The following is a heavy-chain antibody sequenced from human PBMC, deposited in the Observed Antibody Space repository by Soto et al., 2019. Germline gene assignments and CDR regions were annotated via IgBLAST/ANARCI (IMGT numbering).Heavy chain of an antibody. CDR1: GFTFSRYG. D-gene: IGHD2-2*01. Sequence: VGALSVSWAASGFTFSRYGMHWVRQAPGKVLEWVAVIWYDGSNKYYADSVKGRFTISRDNSKNTLYLQMNRLRAEDTAVYYCARDSSYAILGYYYYYYGMDVSGQGTTVTVSS. V-gene: IGHV3-33*01. CDR3: ARDSSYAILGYYYYYYGMDV. CDR2: IWYDGSNK. J-gene: IGHJ6*02.